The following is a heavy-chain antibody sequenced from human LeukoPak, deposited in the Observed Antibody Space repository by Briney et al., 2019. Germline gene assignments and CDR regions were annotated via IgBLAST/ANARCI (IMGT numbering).Heavy chain of an antibody. CDR1: GYTLTELS. Sequence: ASVKVSCKVSGYTLTELSMHWVRQAPGKGLEWMGGFDPAEGETIYAQKFQGRVTMTEDTSTDTAYMELSSLRSEDTAIYYCATDNARIKPLTANAFDIWGQGTTVTVSS. J-gene: IGHJ3*02. CDR2: FDPAEGET. D-gene: IGHD1-14*01. V-gene: IGHV1-24*01. CDR3: ATDNARIKPLTANAFDI.